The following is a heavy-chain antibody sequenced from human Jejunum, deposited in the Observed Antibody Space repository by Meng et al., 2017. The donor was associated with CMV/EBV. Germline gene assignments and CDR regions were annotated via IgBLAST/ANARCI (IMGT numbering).Heavy chain of an antibody. CDR3: ATVRDGYNYWFFDY. CDR1: GFTFSNNY. V-gene: IGHV3-66*01. Sequence: GELVGAGGGLGQPGGSLRLSCAASGFTFSNNYMSWVRQAPGKGLQWVSVIYTGGTTFYADSVKGRFTISRDNSKNTLYLQMNSVGVEDTALYYCATVRDGYNYWFFDYWGQGTLVTVSS. J-gene: IGHJ4*02. D-gene: IGHD5-24*01. CDR2: IYTGGTT.